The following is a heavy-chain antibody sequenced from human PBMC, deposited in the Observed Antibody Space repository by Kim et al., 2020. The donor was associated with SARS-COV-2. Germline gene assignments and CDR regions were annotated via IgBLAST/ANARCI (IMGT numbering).Heavy chain of an antibody. Sequence: SETLSLTCAVYGGSFSGYYWSWIRQPPGKGLEWIGEINHSGSTNYNPSLKSRVTISVDTSKNQFSLKLSSVTAADTAVYYCARELKVMAMAPFYYYYYGMDVWGQGTTVTVSS. D-gene: IGHD2-21*01. CDR2: INHSGST. J-gene: IGHJ6*02. V-gene: IGHV4-34*01. CDR3: ARELKVMAMAPFYYYYYGMDV. CDR1: GGSFSGYY.